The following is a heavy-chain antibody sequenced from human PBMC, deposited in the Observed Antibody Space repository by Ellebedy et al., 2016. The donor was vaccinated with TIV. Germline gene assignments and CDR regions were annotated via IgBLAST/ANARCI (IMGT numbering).Heavy chain of an antibody. CDR2: ISAYNGNT. CDR1: GYTFTSYG. J-gene: IGHJ4*02. Sequence: AASVKVSCKASGYTFTSYGISWVRQAPGQGLEWMGWISAYNGNTNYAQQLQGRVTMTTDTSTSTVYMELRNLRSDDTALYYCARDSIGEVDYWGQGTPVTVSS. CDR3: ARDSIGEVDY. V-gene: IGHV1-18*04. D-gene: IGHD2/OR15-2a*01.